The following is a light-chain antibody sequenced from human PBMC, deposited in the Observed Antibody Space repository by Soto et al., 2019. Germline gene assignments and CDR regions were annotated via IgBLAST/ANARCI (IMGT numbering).Light chain of an antibody. CDR1: SSDVGGYNY. V-gene: IGLV2-14*01. CDR2: EVS. CDR3: SSYTSSSTQGLCV. Sequence: QSVLTQPASVSGSPGQSITISCTGTSSDVGGYNYVSWYQQHPGKAPKLMIYEVSNRPSGVSNRFSGSKSGNTASLTISGLQAEDEADYYCSSYTSSSTQGLCVFGTGTKLTVL. J-gene: IGLJ1*01.